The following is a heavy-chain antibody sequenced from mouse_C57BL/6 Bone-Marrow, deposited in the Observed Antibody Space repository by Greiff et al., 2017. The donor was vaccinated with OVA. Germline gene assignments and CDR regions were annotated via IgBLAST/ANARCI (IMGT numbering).Heavy chain of an antibody. Sequence: VHLQQSGAELARPGASVKLSCKASGYTFTSYGISWVKQRTGQGLEWIGEIYPRSGNTYYNEKFKGKATLTADKSSSTAYMELRSLTSEDSAVYFCARLDYGNSLDYWGQGTTLTVSS. CDR2: IYPRSGNT. J-gene: IGHJ2*01. V-gene: IGHV1-81*01. D-gene: IGHD2-1*01. CDR1: GYTFTSYG. CDR3: ARLDYGNSLDY.